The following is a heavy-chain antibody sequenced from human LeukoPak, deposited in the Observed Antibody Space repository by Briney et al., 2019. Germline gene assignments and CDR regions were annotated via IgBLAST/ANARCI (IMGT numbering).Heavy chain of an antibody. CDR2: ISVNNGGT. J-gene: IGHJ1*01. Sequence: ASVKVSCKASGYTFTSYSLAWVRQAPGQSLEWMGWISVNNGGTNYAQSFQDRVTLTRGTSTNTAYLELRSLRSDDTAIIYCATATQPRGYFLHWGQGTLVTVSS. D-gene: IGHD2-2*01. CDR3: ATATQPRGYFLH. CDR1: GYTFTSYS. V-gene: IGHV1-18*01.